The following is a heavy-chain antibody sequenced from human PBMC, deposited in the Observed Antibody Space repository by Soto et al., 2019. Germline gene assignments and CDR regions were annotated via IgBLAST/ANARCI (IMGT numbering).Heavy chain of an antibody. J-gene: IGHJ6*02. CDR2: IYYSGST. D-gene: IGHD1-1*01. Sequence: SETLSLTCTVSGGSVNSGGYHWSWIRQHPGKGLEWIGGIYYSGSTYYNPSLKSRVTISIDTSTNHFSLHLSALTAADTAVYYCARAPIPNWNYYGMDVWGQGTTVTVSS. CDR3: ARAPIPNWNYYGMDV. CDR1: GGSVNSGGYH. V-gene: IGHV4-31*03.